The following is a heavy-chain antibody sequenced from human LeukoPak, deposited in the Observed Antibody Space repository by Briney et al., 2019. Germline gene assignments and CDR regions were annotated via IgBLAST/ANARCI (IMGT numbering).Heavy chain of an antibody. D-gene: IGHD6-19*01. CDR3: ARDFLSKQWLVRSDY. V-gene: IGHV1-18*01. CDR2: ISAYNGNT. Sequence: GASVNVSCKASGYTFTSSGISWVRQAPGQGLEWMGWISAYNGNTKYAHKLQGRVTMTTDTTTRKAYMKMRSLRSDDTAVYYCARDFLSKQWLVRSDYWGQGTLVTVSS. CDR1: GYTFTSSG. J-gene: IGHJ4*02.